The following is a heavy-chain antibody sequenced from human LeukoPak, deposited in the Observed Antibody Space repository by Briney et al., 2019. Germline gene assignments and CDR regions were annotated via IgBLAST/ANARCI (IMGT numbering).Heavy chain of an antibody. Sequence: ASVKVSCKASGYTFTSYGISWVRQAPGQGLEWMGWISAYNGNTNYAQKLQGRVTMTTDTSTSTAYMELRSLRSDDTAVYYCARDRRNIGKARESRFDPWGQGTLATVSS. CDR3: ARDRRNIGKARESRFDP. CDR2: ISAYNGNT. J-gene: IGHJ5*02. D-gene: IGHD1-14*01. V-gene: IGHV1-18*01. CDR1: GYTFTSYG.